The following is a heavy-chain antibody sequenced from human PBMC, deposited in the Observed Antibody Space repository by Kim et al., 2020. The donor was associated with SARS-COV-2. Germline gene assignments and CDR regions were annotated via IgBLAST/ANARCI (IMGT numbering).Heavy chain of an antibody. Sequence: SETLSLTCTVSGGSISSGGYYWSWIRQHPGKGLEWIGYIYYSGSTYYNPSLKSRVTISVDTSKNQFSLKLSSVTAADTAVYCCARAHRTIFGVVEYMDVWGQGTTVTVSS. CDR1: GGSISSGGYY. V-gene: IGHV4-31*03. D-gene: IGHD3-3*01. CDR3: ARAHRTIFGVVEYMDV. J-gene: IGHJ6*02. CDR2: IYYSGST.